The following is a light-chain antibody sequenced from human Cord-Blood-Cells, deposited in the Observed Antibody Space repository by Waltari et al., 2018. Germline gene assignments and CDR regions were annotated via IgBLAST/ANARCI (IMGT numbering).Light chain of an antibody. CDR1: SSDVGGYNY. J-gene: IGLJ3*02. Sequence: QSALTQPPSASGSPGQSVTIPCTGTSSDVGGYNYVSWYQQHPGKAPKLMIYAVSKRPSGVPDRFSGSKSANTASLTVSGLQAEDEADYYCSSYAGSNNWVFGGGTKLTVL. V-gene: IGLV2-8*01. CDR3: SSYAGSNNWV. CDR2: AVS.